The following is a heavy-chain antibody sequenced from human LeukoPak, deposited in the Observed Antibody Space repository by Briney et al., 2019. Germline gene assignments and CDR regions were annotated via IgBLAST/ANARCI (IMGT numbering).Heavy chain of an antibody. Sequence: GGSLRLSCAASGFTFSSYAMSWVRQAPGKGLEWVSSISGSGDNTYYADSVKDRFSISRDNSKATVSLQMNSLRAEDTAVYYCAKGRGTAVTSAANYWGQGTLVTVSS. CDR2: ISGSGDNT. J-gene: IGHJ4*02. V-gene: IGHV3-23*01. D-gene: IGHD4-17*01. CDR3: AKGRGTAVTSAANY. CDR1: GFTFSSYA.